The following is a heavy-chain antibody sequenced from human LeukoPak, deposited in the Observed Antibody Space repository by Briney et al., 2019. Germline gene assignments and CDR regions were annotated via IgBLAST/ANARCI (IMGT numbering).Heavy chain of an antibody. J-gene: IGHJ6*02. CDR1: GFTFSSYG. CDR3: AKEDV. CDR2: ISYDGSNK. V-gene: IGHV3-30*18. Sequence: GGSLRLSCAASGFTFSSYGMDWVRQAPGKGLEWVAVISYDGSNKYYADSVKGRFTISRDNSKNTLYLQMNSLRAEDTAVYYCAKEDVWGQGTTVTVSS.